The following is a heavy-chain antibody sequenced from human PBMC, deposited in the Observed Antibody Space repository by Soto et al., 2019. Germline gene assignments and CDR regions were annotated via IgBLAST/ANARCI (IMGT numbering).Heavy chain of an antibody. D-gene: IGHD3-22*01. V-gene: IGHV1-18*03. J-gene: IGHJ4*02. CDR1: GYRFSSYG. CDR3: VSVNEGVYYDSSGYSDL. CDR2: ISTYSGDT. Sequence: VASVKVSCKASGYRFSSYGICWVRQAPGQGLQWMGWISTYSGDTNFAQDFRDRLTMTTDTSTNTAYMELRSLRFDDMAVYYCVSVNEGVYYDSSGYSDLWPQGTLVTL.